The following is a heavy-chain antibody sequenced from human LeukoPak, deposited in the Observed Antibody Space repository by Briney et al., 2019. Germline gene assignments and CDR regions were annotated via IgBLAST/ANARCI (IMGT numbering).Heavy chain of an antibody. D-gene: IGHD6-13*01. CDR3: AREQGYIAAGLGC. CDR1: GGSISSSNW. Sequence: SETLSLTCAVSGGSISSSNWWSWVRQPPGKGLEWIGVIYHSGSTNYNPSLKSRVTISVDKSKNQFSLKLSSVTAADTAVYYCAREQGYIAAGLGCWGQGALVTVSS. CDR2: IYHSGST. V-gene: IGHV4-4*02. J-gene: IGHJ4*02.